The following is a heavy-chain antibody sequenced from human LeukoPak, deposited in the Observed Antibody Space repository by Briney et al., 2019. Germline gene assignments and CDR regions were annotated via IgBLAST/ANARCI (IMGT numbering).Heavy chain of an antibody. J-gene: IGHJ4*02. CDR1: GFTFSSYW. CDR2: INTDGSST. Sequence: GGSLRLSCAASGFTFSSYWMHWVRQAPGKGLAWVSRINTDGSSTSNADSVKGRFTVSRDNAKNTLYLQLSSLRAEDTAVYYCARDYGEYYYDSSGYYGGFDYWGQGTLVTVSS. V-gene: IGHV3-74*01. CDR3: ARDYGEYYYDSSGYYGGFDY. D-gene: IGHD3-22*01.